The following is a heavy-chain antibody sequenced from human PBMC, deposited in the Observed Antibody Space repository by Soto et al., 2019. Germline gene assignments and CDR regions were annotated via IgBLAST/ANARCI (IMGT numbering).Heavy chain of an antibody. V-gene: IGHV3-30*18. CDR3: EKALGKRPPESYDH. CDR2: ISYDGSNQ. CDR1: GFTFSSYG. D-gene: IGHD7-27*01. Sequence: QVQLAESGGGVVQPGRSLRLSCAASGFTFSSYGMHWVRQAPGKALEWVAIISYDGSNQYYADSVKGRFTISRDNSKNTLSLQMNSLGPEDTAVYYCEKALGKRPPESYDHWGQGVLVTVSS. J-gene: IGHJ4*02.